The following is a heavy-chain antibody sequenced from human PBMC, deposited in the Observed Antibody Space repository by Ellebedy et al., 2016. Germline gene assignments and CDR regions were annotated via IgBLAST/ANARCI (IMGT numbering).Heavy chain of an antibody. J-gene: IGHJ3*02. V-gene: IGHV1-46*01. D-gene: IGHD2/OR15-2a*01. CDR2: INPSGGST. Sequence: ASVTVSCXASGYTFTSYYMHWVRQAPGQGLEWMGVINPSGGSTSYAQKFRGRVTMTSDTSTSTVYMELSSLRSADTAVYYCAILYSGYYEAFDIWGQGTLVTVSS. CDR3: AILYSGYYEAFDI. CDR1: GYTFTSYY.